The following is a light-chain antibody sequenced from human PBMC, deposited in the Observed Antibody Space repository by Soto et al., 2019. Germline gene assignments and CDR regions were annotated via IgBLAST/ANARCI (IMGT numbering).Light chain of an antibody. CDR3: SSYTGSSTFV. CDR1: SSDVGGYDY. V-gene: IGLV2-14*01. Sequence: QSVLTQPASVSGSPGQSITISCTGTSSDVGGYDYVSWYQKLPGKAPKLLIYDVNNRPSGVSHRFSGSKSGKTASLTNSGLQAEDEADYYCSSYTGSSTFVFGTGTRSPS. CDR2: DVN. J-gene: IGLJ1*01.